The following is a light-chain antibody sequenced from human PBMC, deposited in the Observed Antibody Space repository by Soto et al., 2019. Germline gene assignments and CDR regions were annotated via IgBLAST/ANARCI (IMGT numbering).Light chain of an antibody. CDR2: DVV. V-gene: IGLV2-14*03. J-gene: IGLJ3*02. CDR3: SSYTSSSTPV. CDR1: SSDIGGYNY. Sequence: QAVVTQPASVSGSPGQSITISCTGTSSDIGGYNYVSWYQQHPGKAPKLMIYDVVNRPSGVSNRFSGSKSGSRASLTISGLQAEDEADYYCSSYTSSSTPVFGGGTQLTVL.